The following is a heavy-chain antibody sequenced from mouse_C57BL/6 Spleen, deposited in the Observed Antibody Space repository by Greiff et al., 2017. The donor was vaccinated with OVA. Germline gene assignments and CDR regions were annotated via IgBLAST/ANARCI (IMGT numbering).Heavy chain of an antibody. CDR2: IDPSDSET. Sequence: QVQLQQPGAELVRPGYSVKLSCKASGYTFTSYWMHWVKQRPIQGLEWIGNIDPSDSETHYNQKFKDKATLTVDKSSSTAYMQLSSLTSEDSAVYYCARRRYGNSFDYWGQGTTLTVSS. J-gene: IGHJ2*01. CDR3: ARRRYGNSFDY. D-gene: IGHD2-1*01. CDR1: GYTFTSYW. V-gene: IGHV1-52*01.